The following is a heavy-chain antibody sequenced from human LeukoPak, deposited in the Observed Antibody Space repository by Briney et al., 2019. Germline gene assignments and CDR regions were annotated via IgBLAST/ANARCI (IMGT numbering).Heavy chain of an antibody. Sequence: SSETLSLTCTVSGGSISSYYWSWIRQPPGKGLEWIGYIYYSGCTNYNPSLKSRVTIPVDTSKNQFSLKLSSVTAADTAVYYCAGGPRYYDSSAYYRFDYWGQGTLVTVSS. J-gene: IGHJ4*02. D-gene: IGHD3-22*01. V-gene: IGHV4-59*01. CDR3: AGGPRYYDSSAYYRFDY. CDR2: IYYSGCT. CDR1: GGSISSYY.